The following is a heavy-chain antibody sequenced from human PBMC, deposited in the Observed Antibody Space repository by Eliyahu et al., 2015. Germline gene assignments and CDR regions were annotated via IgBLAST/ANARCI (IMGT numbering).Heavy chain of an antibody. CDR3: ARVTGYYYGSGIEHFDY. J-gene: IGHJ4*02. D-gene: IGHD3-10*01. CDR2: ISSSSSYT. V-gene: IGHV3-11*06. CDR1: GFXFXXYY. Sequence: QVQLVESGGGLVKPGGSLRLSCAASGFXFXXYYMXWIRQAPGKGLEWVSYISSSSSYTNYADSVKGRFTISRDNAKNSLYLQMNSLRAEDTAGYYCARVTGYYYGSGIEHFDYWGQGTLVTVSS.